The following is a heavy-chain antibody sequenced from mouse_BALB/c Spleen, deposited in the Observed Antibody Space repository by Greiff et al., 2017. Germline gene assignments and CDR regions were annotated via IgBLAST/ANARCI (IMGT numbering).Heavy chain of an antibody. CDR3: NAYYAPGYAMDY. CDR1: GFNIKDYY. CDR2: IDPENGDT. D-gene: IGHD2-1*01. J-gene: IGHJ4*01. Sequence: EVMLVESGAELVRSGASVKLSCTASGFNIKDYYMHWVKQRPEQGLEWIGWIDPENGDTEYAPKFQGKATMTADTPSNTAYLQLSSLTSEDTAVYYCNAYYAPGYAMDYWGQGTSVTVSS. V-gene: IGHV14-4*02.